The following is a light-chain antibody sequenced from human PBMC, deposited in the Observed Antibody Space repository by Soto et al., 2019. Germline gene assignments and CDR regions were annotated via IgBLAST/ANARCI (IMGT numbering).Light chain of an antibody. J-gene: IGKJ4*01. CDR3: PQYDHWPPLT. CDR1: RSVNSN. CDR2: GAS. Sequence: EVVMTQSPATLSVSPGERATLSCRASRSVNSNLAWYQQKPGQTPRILIYGASTRATGIPARFSGSGSGTEFTLTISSLQSEDISVDYCPQYDHWPPLTFGGGTKVEIK. V-gene: IGKV3-15*01.